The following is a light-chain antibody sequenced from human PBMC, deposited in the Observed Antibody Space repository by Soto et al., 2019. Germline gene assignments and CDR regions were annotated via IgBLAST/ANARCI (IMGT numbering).Light chain of an antibody. J-gene: IGKJ1*01. CDR2: AAS. Sequence: EIVLTQSPGTLSLSPGERATLSCRASQSVSSSYLAWYQQKPGQAPRLLIYAASSRATGIPDTFSGSGSGTDFTLTISRPEPEDFAVYYCQQYGSSRRTFGQGTKVEIK. CDR3: QQYGSSRRT. V-gene: IGKV3-20*01. CDR1: QSVSSSY.